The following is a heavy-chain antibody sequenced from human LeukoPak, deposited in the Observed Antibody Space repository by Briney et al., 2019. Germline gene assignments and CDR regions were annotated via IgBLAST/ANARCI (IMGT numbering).Heavy chain of an antibody. CDR3: ASSLLYCSSTSCYSRLYYGMDV. CDR2: INAGNGNT. Sequence: GASVKVSCKASGYTFTSYAMHRVRQAPGQRLEWMGWINAGNGNTKYSQKFQGRVTITRDTSASTAYMELSSLRSEDTAVYYCASSLLYCSSTSCYSRLYYGMDVWGQGTTVTVSS. CDR1: GYTFTSYA. D-gene: IGHD2-2*01. J-gene: IGHJ6*02. V-gene: IGHV1-3*01.